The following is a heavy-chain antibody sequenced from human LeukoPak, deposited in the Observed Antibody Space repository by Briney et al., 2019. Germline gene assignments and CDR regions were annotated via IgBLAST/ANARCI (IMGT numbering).Heavy chain of an antibody. V-gene: IGHV3-21*04. D-gene: IGHD2-2*01. CDR3: ARVRAAAMGKDNWFDP. CDR2: ISSSSSYI. CDR1: GFTFSSYS. J-gene: IGHJ5*02. Sequence: PGGSLRLSCAASGFTFSSYSMNWVRQAPGKGLEWVSSISSSSSYIYYADPVKGRFTISRDNAKNSLYLQMNSLRAEDTAVYYCARVRAAAMGKDNWFDPWGQGTLVTVSS.